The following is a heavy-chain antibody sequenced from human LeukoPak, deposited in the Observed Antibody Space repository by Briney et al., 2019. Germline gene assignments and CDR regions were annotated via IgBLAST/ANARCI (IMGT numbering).Heavy chain of an antibody. D-gene: IGHD1-14*01. J-gene: IGHJ4*02. CDR3: ARDKGTRGVFDY. CDR2: ITSSSTTI. Sequence: GGSLRLSCAASGFIVSNNDMNWVRQAPGKGLEWVSSITSSSTTIYYADSLKGRFTISRDNAENSLYLQMDSLRDEDTAVYYCARDKGTRGVFDYWGQGTLVTVSS. CDR1: GFIVSNND. V-gene: IGHV3-48*02.